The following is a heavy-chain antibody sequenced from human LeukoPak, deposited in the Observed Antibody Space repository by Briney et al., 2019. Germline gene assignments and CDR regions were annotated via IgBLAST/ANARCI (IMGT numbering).Heavy chain of an antibody. Sequence: PGGSLRLSCAASGFTFSSYGMHWVRQAPGKGLEWVAFIRYDGSNKYYADSVKGRFTISRDNSKNTLYLQMNSLRAEDTALYYCAKDISYYYDSSGYEDWGQGTLVTVSS. CDR3: AKDISYYYDSSGYED. CDR2: IRYDGSNK. J-gene: IGHJ4*02. V-gene: IGHV3-30*02. CDR1: GFTFSSYG. D-gene: IGHD3-22*01.